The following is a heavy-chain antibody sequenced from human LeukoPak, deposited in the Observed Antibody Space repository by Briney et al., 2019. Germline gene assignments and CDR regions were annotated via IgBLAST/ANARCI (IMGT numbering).Heavy chain of an antibody. D-gene: IGHD2-15*01. V-gene: IGHV1-8*01. CDR2: MNPNSGNT. Sequence: ASVKVSCKASGYTFSSYYVHWVRQATGQGPEWMGWMNPNSGNTGYAQKFQGRVTITRNTSISTAYMELSSLRSEDTAVYYCARVVVAAYWGYYYYYYMDVWGKGTTVTVSS. CDR1: GYTFSSYY. J-gene: IGHJ6*03. CDR3: ARVVVAAYWGYYYYYYMDV.